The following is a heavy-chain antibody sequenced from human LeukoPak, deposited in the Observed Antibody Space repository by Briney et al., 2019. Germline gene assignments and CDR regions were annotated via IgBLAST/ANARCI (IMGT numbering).Heavy chain of an antibody. Sequence: SETQSLTCTVSGGSISSCYASWVRQHPGRGMEWTGYNYYSGSTNYKPSLKSRVAISVDTSKNQFSLKLSSVTAADTAVYYCARDAIAVAGTYYYYYGMDVWGKGTTVTVSS. CDR1: GGSISSCY. J-gene: IGHJ6*04. CDR3: ARDAIAVAGTYYYYYGMDV. V-gene: IGHV4-59*01. CDR2: NYYSGST. D-gene: IGHD6-19*01.